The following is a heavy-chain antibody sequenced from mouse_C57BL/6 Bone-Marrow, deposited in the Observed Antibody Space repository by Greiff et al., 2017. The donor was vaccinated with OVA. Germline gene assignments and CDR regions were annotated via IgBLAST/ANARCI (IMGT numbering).Heavy chain of an antibody. CDR1: GFSLTSYG. J-gene: IGHJ1*03. Sequence: QVQLKQSGPGLVQPSQSLSITCTVSGFSLTSYGVHWVRQSPGKGLEWLGVIWSGGSTDYNAAFISRLSISKDNSKSQVFFKMNSLQADDTAIYYCARGGNSWYFDVWGTGTTVTVSS. CDR3: ARGGNSWYFDV. V-gene: IGHV2-2*01. CDR2: IWSGGST. D-gene: IGHD2-1*01.